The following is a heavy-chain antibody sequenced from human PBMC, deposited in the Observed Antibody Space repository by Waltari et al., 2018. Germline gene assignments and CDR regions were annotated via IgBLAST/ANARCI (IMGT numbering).Heavy chain of an antibody. Sequence: EVQLLESGGGLVQPGRSLRLSCAASGFTFDDYAMHSVRLAPGKGLEWVSGISWNSGSIGYADSVKGRFTISRDNAKNSLYLQMNSLRAEDTAVYYCAKVYSSSPRMYYFDYWGQGTLVTVSS. D-gene: IGHD6-6*01. J-gene: IGHJ4*02. CDR3: AKVYSSSPRMYYFDY. CDR1: GFTFDDYA. V-gene: IGHV3-9*01. CDR2: ISWNSGSI.